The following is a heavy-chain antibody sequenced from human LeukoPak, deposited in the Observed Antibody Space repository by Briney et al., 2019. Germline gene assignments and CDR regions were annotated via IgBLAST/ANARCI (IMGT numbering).Heavy chain of an antibody. CDR1: GYTFTSYD. J-gene: IGHJ6*03. CDR2: INPNSGGT. Sequence: GASVKVSCKASGYTFTSYDINWVRQAPGQGLEWMGWINPNSGGTNYAQKFQGRVTMTRDTSISTAYMELSRLRSDDTAVYYCARDLGAHYYYYYMDVWGKGTTVTVSS. CDR3: ARDLGAHYYYYYMDV. V-gene: IGHV1-2*02.